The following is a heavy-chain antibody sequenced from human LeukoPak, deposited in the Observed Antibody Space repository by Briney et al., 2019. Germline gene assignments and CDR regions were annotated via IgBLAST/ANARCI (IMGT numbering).Heavy chain of an antibody. CDR3: ARGSQWLGESLNDY. J-gene: IGHJ4*02. CDR1: GFTFSDYN. Sequence: PGGSLRLSCVVSGFTFSDYNMNWVRQAPGKGLEWVAVISYDGSNKYYADSVKGRFTISRDNPKNTLYLQMNSLRAEDTAVYYCARGSQWLGESLNDYWGQGTLVTVSS. CDR2: ISYDGSNK. V-gene: IGHV3-30-3*01. D-gene: IGHD6-19*01.